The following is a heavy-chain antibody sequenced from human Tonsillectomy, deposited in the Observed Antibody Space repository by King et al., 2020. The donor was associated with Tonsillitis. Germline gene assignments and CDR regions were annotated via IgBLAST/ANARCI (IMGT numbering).Heavy chain of an antibody. CDR2: IWYDGSNK. CDR3: ARDSGSGTYSYFDY. J-gene: IGHJ4*02. CDR1: GFTFSTYG. D-gene: IGHD3-10*01. V-gene: IGHV3-33*08. Sequence: VQLVESGGGAVQPGRSLRLSCAASGFTFSTYGMHWVRQAPGKGLEWVAVIWYDGSNKDYADSVKGRFTISRDNSKNTLYLQMNSLRAEDTAVYYCARDSGSGTYSYFDYWGQGTLVTVSS.